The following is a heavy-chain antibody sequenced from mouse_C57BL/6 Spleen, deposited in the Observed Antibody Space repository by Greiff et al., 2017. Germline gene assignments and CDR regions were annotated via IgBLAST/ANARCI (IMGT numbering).Heavy chain of an antibody. Sequence: LVESGAELVRPGASVKLSCKASGYTFTDYYINWVKQRPGQGLEWIARIYPGSGNTYYNEKFKGKATLTAEKSSSTAYMQLSSLTSEDSAVYFCASEAQATGFAYWGQGTLVTVSA. D-gene: IGHD3-2*02. V-gene: IGHV1-76*01. CDR3: ASEAQATGFAY. CDR1: GYTFTDYY. CDR2: IYPGSGNT. J-gene: IGHJ3*01.